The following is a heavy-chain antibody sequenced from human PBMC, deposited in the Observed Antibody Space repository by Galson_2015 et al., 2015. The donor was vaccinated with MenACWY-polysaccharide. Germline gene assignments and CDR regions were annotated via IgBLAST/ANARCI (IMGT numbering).Heavy chain of an antibody. Sequence: SLRLSCATSGFTFSSNAMSWVRQAPGKGLEWVSAISGTGDSIRYADSVKGRLTISRDACKTTLYLQMSSLRAEYTALYYCAISRGFSSGWKYFDYWGQGTLVTVSA. J-gene: IGHJ4*02. D-gene: IGHD6-19*01. CDR1: GFTFSSNA. CDR2: ISGTGDSI. CDR3: AISRGFSSGWKYFDY. V-gene: IGHV3-23*01.